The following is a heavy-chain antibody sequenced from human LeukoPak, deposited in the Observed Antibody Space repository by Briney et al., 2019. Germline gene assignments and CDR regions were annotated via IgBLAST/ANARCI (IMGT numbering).Heavy chain of an antibody. V-gene: IGHV3-48*03. D-gene: IGHD1-26*01. Sequence: GGSLRLSCAASGFTFSSYEMNWVRQAPGKGLEWVSYISSSGSTIYYADSVKGRFTISRGNAKNSLYLQMNGLRAEDTAVYYCAREDSGSYYGYFDYWGQGTLVTVSS. CDR2: ISSSGSTI. J-gene: IGHJ4*02. CDR3: AREDSGSYYGYFDY. CDR1: GFTFSSYE.